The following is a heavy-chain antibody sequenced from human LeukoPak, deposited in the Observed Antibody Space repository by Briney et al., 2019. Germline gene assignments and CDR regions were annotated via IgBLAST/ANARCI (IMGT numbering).Heavy chain of an antibody. CDR3: ASWGEGALDN. CDR2: ISTSTTTI. Sequence: GGSLRLSCEASGFTFSSYSMNWVHQAPGKGLEWISYISTSTTTIYYANSVKGRFTISRDNAKKSLYLQMNSLRVEDTGVYYCASWGEGALDNWGQGTLVTVSS. V-gene: IGHV3-48*01. CDR1: GFTFSSYS. J-gene: IGHJ4*02. D-gene: IGHD1-26*01.